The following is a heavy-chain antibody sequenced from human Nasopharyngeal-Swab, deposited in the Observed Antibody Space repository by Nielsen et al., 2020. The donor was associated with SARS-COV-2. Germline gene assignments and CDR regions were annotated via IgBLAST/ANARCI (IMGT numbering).Heavy chain of an antibody. D-gene: IGHD6-25*01. CDR3: AREAAPFLGMDV. CDR2: IWYDGSNK. V-gene: IGHV3-33*01. J-gene: IGHJ6*02. CDR1: GFTFSSYG. Sequence: GESLKISCAASGFTFSSYGMHWVRQAPGKGLEWVAVIWYDGSNKYYADSVKGRFTISRDNSKTTLYLQMNSLRAEDTAVYYCAREAAPFLGMDVWGQGTTVTVSS.